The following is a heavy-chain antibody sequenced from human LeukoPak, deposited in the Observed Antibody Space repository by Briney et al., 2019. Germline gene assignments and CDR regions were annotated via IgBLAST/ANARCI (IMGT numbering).Heavy chain of an antibody. D-gene: IGHD6-19*01. CDR1: GFTFSSYY. J-gene: IGHJ4*02. CDR2: IYSGGST. V-gene: IGHV3-66*01. Sequence: GGSLRLSCAASGFTFSSYYMSWVRQAPGKGLEWVSFIYSGGSTYYTDSVKGRFTISRDNSKNTLYLQMNTLRAEDTAVYYCASSSTWYYFDYWGQGTLVTVSS. CDR3: ASSSTWYYFDY.